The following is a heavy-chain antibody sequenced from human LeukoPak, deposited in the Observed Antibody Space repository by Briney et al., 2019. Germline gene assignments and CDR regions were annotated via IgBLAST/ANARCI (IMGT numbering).Heavy chain of an antibody. CDR2: ISGSGGST. CDR3: AKDIYYDSPLDY. J-gene: IGHJ4*02. Sequence: PGGSLRLSCAASGFTFSSYAMSWIRQAPGKGLEWVSAISGSGGSTYYADSVKGRFTISIDNSKNTLYLQMNSLRAEDTAVYYCAKDIYYDSPLDYWGQGTLVTVSS. CDR1: GFTFSSYA. V-gene: IGHV3-23*01. D-gene: IGHD3-22*01.